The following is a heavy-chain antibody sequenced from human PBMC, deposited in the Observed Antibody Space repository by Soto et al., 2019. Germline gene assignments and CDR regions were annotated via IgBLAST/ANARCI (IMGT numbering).Heavy chain of an antibody. J-gene: IGHJ4*02. V-gene: IGHV1-8*01. D-gene: IGHD3-3*01. CDR1: GYTFSSFD. CDR2: MSPKSGHT. Sequence: ASVKVSCKASGYTFSSFDIIWVRQATGQGLEWMGWMSPKSGHTAYAQKFQGRVSMARNTSINTAYMELSRLTSDDTAVYFCARGFFFVFLSASSVRPSNAYLGARGTKATVSS. CDR3: ARGFFFVFLSASSVRPSNAYL.